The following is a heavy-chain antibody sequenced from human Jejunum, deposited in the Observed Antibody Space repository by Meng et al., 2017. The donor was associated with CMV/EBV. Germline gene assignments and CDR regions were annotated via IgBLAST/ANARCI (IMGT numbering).Heavy chain of an antibody. CDR1: GYTFTDYY. J-gene: IGHJ2*01. CDR3: ARGGPQDFGAWSYFDL. D-gene: IGHD3-3*01. V-gene: IGHV1-2*02. Sequence: SGYTFTDYYIHWVRQAPGQGLEWMGYINPKSGNIDHLQKFLGRVTMTRDTSISTAYMELSNLRSDDTAVYFCARGGPQDFGAWSYFDLWGRGTLVTVSS. CDR2: INPKSGNI.